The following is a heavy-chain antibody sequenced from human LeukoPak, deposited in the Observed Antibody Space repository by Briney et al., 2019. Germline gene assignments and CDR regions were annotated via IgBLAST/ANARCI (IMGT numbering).Heavy chain of an antibody. CDR2: ISGSGDST. J-gene: IGHJ4*02. Sequence: GGSLRLSCAASGFTFSSYWMSWVRQAPGKGLEWVSAISGSGDSTYYGDSVKGRFTISRDNSKNTLYLQMNSLRAEDTAVYYCAKTRPLDSSSWSHGDYWGQGTLVTVSS. CDR3: AKTRPLDSSSWSHGDY. D-gene: IGHD6-13*01. CDR1: GFTFSSYW. V-gene: IGHV3-23*01.